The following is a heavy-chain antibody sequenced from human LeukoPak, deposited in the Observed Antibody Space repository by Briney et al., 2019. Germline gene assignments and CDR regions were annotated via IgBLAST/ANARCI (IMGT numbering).Heavy chain of an antibody. CDR1: GFTFSSYS. J-gene: IGHJ6*03. D-gene: IGHD3-10*01. V-gene: IGHV3-21*01. Sequence: GGSLRLSCAASGFTFSSYSMNWVRQAPGKGLEWVSSISSSSSYIYYADSVKGRFTISRDNAKNSLYLQRNSLRAEDTAVYYCARDRPYGSGSYLYYYYYYMDVWGKGTTVTVSS. CDR2: ISSSSSYI. CDR3: ARDRPYGSGSYLYYYYYYMDV.